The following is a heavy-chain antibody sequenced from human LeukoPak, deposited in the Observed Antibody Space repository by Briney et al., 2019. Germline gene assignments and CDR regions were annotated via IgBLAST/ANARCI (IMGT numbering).Heavy chain of an antibody. CDR3: ARVTYRSSSPFFNF. V-gene: IGHV4-39*07. CDR1: GDSVNNTNYH. CDR2: INYRGNT. Sequence: SETLSLTCNVSGDSVNNTNYHWAWIRQPPGKGLEWIGSINYRGNTYFNPSLKSRITLSVDSSMNQFSLKLTSVTAADTAMFFCARVTYRSSSPFFNFWGQGTLVTVSS. J-gene: IGHJ4*02. D-gene: IGHD6-6*01.